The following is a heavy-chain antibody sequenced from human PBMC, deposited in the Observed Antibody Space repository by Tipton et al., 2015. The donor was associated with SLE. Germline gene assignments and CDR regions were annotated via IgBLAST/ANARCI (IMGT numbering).Heavy chain of an antibody. J-gene: IGHJ6*03. D-gene: IGHD6-19*01. Sequence: SLRLSCAASGFTVSSNYMSWVRQAPGKGLEWVSVIYSGGSTYYADSVKGRFTISRHNSKNTLYLQMNSLRAEDTAVYYCARSAVAVGYYYMDVWGKGTTVTVSS. CDR2: IYSGGST. V-gene: IGHV3-53*04. CDR1: GFTVSSNY. CDR3: ARSAVAVGYYYMDV.